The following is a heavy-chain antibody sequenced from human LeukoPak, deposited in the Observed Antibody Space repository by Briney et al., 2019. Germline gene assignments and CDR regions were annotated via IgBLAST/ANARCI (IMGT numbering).Heavy chain of an antibody. CDR3: ARVDWDGSESYRFDY. V-gene: IGHV4-59*01. Sequence: SETLSLTCTVSGGSISSYYWSWIRQPPGKGLEWIGYIYYSGSTNYNPSLKSRVTISVDTSKNQFSLKLSSVTAADTAVYYCARVDWDGSESYRFDYWGQGTLVTVSS. CDR1: GGSISSYY. J-gene: IGHJ4*02. CDR2: IYYSGST. D-gene: IGHD3-10*01.